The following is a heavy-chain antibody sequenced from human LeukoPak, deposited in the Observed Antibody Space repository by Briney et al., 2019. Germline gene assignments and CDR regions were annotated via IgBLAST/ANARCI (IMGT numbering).Heavy chain of an antibody. CDR2: ISTSGST. Sequence: SQTLSLTCTVSGGSISSGTNYWSWIRQPAGKGLEWIERISTSGSTNYNPSLKSRVTMSVDTSKNQFSLNLSSVTAADTAVYYCARGSARMVANPLFDYWGRGTLVTVSS. D-gene: IGHD5-12*01. CDR1: GGSISSGTNY. V-gene: IGHV4-61*02. J-gene: IGHJ4*02. CDR3: ARGSARMVANPLFDY.